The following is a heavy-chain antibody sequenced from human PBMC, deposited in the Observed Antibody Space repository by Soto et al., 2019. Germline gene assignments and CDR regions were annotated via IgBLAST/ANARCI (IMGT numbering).Heavy chain of an antibody. CDR2: INSGGSST. Sequence: GGSLRLSCAASGFTFSSYWMHWVRQAPGKGQVWVSRINSGGSSTSYADSVKGRLTISRDNAKKTLYLQMKSLRAVDTVVYYCARSRISGWDAFDTWGKGTMVIVSS. CDR3: ARSRISGWDAFDT. CDR1: GFTFSSYW. V-gene: IGHV3-74*01. D-gene: IGHD6-19*01. J-gene: IGHJ3*02.